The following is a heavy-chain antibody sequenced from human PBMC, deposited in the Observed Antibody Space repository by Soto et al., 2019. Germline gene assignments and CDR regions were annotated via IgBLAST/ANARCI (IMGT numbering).Heavy chain of an antibody. CDR2: IWSSGTT. CDR1: GGSISGYY. J-gene: IGHJ5*02. D-gene: IGHD4-17*01. V-gene: IGHV4-59*01. CDR3: ARELQREYGDNAPGWFDP. Sequence: QVQLQESGPGLVKPSGTLSLTCTVSGGSISGYYWSWIRQSPERGLEWIGDIWSSGTTNCNPSLKSRLTIAVDTSKNQFSLRLTSVTAADTAVYYCARELQREYGDNAPGWFDPWGRGTLVTVSS.